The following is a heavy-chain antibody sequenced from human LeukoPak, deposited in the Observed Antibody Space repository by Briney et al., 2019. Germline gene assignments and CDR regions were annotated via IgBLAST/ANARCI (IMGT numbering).Heavy chain of an antibody. CDR3: AKPRFGSGSGNGFDI. CDR1: GFTFSSYG. D-gene: IGHD3-10*01. J-gene: IGHJ3*02. V-gene: IGHV3-33*06. Sequence: PGGSLRLSCAASGFTFSSYGMHWVRQAPGKGLEWVAVIWYDGSNKYYADSVKGRFTISRDNSKNTLYLQMNSLRAEDTAVYSCAKPRFGSGSGNGFDIWGQGTLVTVSS. CDR2: IWYDGSNK.